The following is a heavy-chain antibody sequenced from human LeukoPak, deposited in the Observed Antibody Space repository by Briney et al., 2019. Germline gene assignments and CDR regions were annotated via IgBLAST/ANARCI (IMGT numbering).Heavy chain of an antibody. CDR1: GGSISSYY. V-gene: IGHV4-4*07. Sequence: PSGTLSLTCTVSGGSISSYYWSWIRQPAGKGLEWIGRIYTSGSTNYNPSLKSRVTMSVDTSKNQFSLKLSSVTAADTAVYYCAREPYYYDSSGYDYWGQGTLVTVSS. CDR3: AREPYYYDSSGYDY. J-gene: IGHJ4*02. D-gene: IGHD3-22*01. CDR2: IYTSGST.